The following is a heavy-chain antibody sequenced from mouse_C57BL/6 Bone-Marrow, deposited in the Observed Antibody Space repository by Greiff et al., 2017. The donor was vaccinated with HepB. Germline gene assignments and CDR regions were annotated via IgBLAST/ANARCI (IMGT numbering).Heavy chain of an antibody. D-gene: IGHD2-4*01. CDR3: ARHQDYDGDY. CDR1: GFTFSSYG. V-gene: IGHV5-6*01. J-gene: IGHJ2*01. Sequence: EVNLVESGGDLVKPGGSLKLSCAASGFTFSSYGMSWVRQTPDKRLEWVATISSGGSYTYYPDSVKGRFTISRDNAKNTLYLQMSSLKSEDTAMYYCARHQDYDGDYWGQGTTLTVSS. CDR2: ISSGGSYT.